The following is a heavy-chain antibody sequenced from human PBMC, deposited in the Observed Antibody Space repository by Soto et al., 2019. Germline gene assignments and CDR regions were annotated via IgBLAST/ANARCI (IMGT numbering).Heavy chain of an antibody. V-gene: IGHV1-18*01. CDR1: RYTFTSYV. Sequence: SVKIACTASRYTFTSYVITLLRKTPGQGLEWMGWISAYNGNTNYAQKLQGRVTMTTDTSTGTAYMELRSLRSDDTAVYYCARSLPVYGDYGGLYYYCYMDVWGKGTRVTVSS. CDR2: ISAYNGNT. J-gene: IGHJ6*03. D-gene: IGHD4-17*01. CDR3: ARSLPVYGDYGGLYYYCYMDV.